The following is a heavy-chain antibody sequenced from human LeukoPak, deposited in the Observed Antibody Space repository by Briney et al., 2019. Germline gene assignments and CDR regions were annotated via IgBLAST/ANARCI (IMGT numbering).Heavy chain of an antibody. CDR1: GGSINNYY. CDR3: VRMDYDSSGLNCYFAR. CDR2: IYYSVTT. J-gene: IGHJ2*01. V-gene: IGHV4-59*01. D-gene: IGHD3-22*01. Sequence: SETLSLTCSVSGGSINNYYWSWVRQPPGQGLEWIGYIYYSVTTNYPPSLTSRVTISVPTSKNHFSLKLSSVTAADTAVYYCVRMDYDSSGLNCYFARWGRGTLVT.